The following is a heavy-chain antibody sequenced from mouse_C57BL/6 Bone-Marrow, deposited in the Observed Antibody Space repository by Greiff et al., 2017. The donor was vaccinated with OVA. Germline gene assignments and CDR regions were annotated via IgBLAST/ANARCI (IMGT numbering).Heavy chain of an antibody. CDR1: GFTFSDAW. J-gene: IGHJ3*01. V-gene: IGHV6-6*01. CDR3: TRDGYYDAWFAY. CDR2: IRNKANNHAT. Sequence: EVQLVESGGGLVQPGGSMKLSCAASGFTFSDAWMDWVRQSPEKGLEWVAEIRNKANNHATYYAESVKGRFTISRDDSKSSVYLQMNSLRAEDTGIYYCTRDGYYDAWFAYWGQGTLVTVSA. D-gene: IGHD2-3*01.